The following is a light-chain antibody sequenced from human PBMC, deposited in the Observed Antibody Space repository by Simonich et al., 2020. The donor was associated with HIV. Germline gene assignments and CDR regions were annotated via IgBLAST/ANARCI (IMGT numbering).Light chain of an antibody. CDR3: QQYNSHFPT. CDR1: QSINNW. J-gene: IGKJ1*01. V-gene: IGKV1-5*03. Sequence: DIQMTQSPSTLSASVGERVTITCRASQSINNWLAWYQQKPGKAPKLLIYKASSLESGVPSTFSGSGSGTEFTLTISSLQPDDFATYYCQQYNSHFPTFGQGTKVEIK. CDR2: KAS.